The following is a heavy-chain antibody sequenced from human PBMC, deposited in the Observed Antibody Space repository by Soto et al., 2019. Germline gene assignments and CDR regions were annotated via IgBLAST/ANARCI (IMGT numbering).Heavy chain of an antibody. V-gene: IGHV3-23*01. CDR1: GFTFSSYA. Sequence: EVQLLESGGGLVQPGGSLRLSCAASGFTFSSYAMCWVLQAPGKGLEWVSAISGSGGVTYYADSVKGRFTISRNNAKNTLYLQRNSLRAEDTAVYYCAKDQLFGEVRANYAFDIWGRGTMVTVSS. J-gene: IGHJ3*02. D-gene: IGHD3-3*01. CDR2: ISGSGGVT. CDR3: AKDQLFGEVRANYAFDI.